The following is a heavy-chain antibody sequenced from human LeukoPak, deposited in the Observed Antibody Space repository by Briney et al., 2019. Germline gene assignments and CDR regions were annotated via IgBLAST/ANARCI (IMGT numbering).Heavy chain of an antibody. Sequence: GGSLRLSCAASGFTFSSYSMNWVRQAPGKGLEWVSSISSSSSYIYYADSVKGRFTISRDNAKNSLYLQMNSLRAEDTAVYYCARELGPKPPDSSGYYYGHYYGMDVWGQGTTVTVSS. V-gene: IGHV3-21*01. CDR1: GFTFSSYS. CDR2: ISSSSSYI. J-gene: IGHJ6*02. CDR3: ARELGPKPPDSSGYYYGHYYGMDV. D-gene: IGHD3-22*01.